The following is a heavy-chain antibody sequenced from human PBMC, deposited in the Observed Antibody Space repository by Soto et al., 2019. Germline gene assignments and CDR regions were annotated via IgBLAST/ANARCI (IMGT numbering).Heavy chain of an antibody. CDR3: AGMWRAGVFDY. Sequence: ASVKVSCRASGYTFTSYSRHWLRQAPGQGLEWMAIINPSDGSTTYAQKFQGRVTVTRDTSTSTVHMEVSSLRADDTAVYYCAGMWRAGVFDYFGRGTLVTFYS. J-gene: IGHJ4*02. V-gene: IGHV1-46*01. CDR2: INPSDGST. CDR1: GYTFTSYS. D-gene: IGHD3-10*01.